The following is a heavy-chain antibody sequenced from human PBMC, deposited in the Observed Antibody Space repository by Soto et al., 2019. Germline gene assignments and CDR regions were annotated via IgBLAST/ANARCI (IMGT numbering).Heavy chain of an antibody. J-gene: IGHJ4*02. Sequence: SETLSLTCTVSGGSIYTGGFYWSWIRQLPGKGLEWLGYIYYTGSTQYTPSLKSRLTISTDTSDNQFSLRLTPVTAADTAVYYCATSLVTSRTRVDYWGQGTLVTVSS. D-gene: IGHD1-26*01. V-gene: IGHV4-31*03. CDR3: ATSLVTSRTRVDY. CDR2: IYYTGST. CDR1: GGSIYTGGFY.